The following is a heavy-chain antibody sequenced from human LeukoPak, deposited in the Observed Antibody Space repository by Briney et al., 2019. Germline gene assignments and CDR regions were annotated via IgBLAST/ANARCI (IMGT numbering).Heavy chain of an antibody. Sequence: SVKVSCKASGGTFSSYAISWVRQAPGQGLEWMGGIIPIFGIANYAQKFQGRVTITADESTSTAYMELSSLRSEDTAVYYCARVSYYYGSGSADEIDYWGQGTLVTVSS. J-gene: IGHJ4*02. CDR2: IIPIFGIA. D-gene: IGHD3-10*01. CDR3: ARVSYYYGSGSADEIDY. CDR1: GGTFSSYA. V-gene: IGHV1-69*13.